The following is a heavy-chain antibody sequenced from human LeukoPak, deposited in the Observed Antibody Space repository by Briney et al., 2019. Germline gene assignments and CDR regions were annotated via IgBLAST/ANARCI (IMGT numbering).Heavy chain of an antibody. CDR2: IYTSGST. Sequence: PSETLSLTCTVSGGSISSYYWSWIRQPAGKGLEWIGRIYTSGSTNYNPSLKSRVTMSVDTSKNQFSLKLSSVTAADTAVYYCARDFQPGYSGYGGGLAFDIWGQGTMVTVSS. V-gene: IGHV4-4*07. CDR3: ARDFQPGYSGYGGGLAFDI. D-gene: IGHD5-12*01. CDR1: GGSISSYY. J-gene: IGHJ3*02.